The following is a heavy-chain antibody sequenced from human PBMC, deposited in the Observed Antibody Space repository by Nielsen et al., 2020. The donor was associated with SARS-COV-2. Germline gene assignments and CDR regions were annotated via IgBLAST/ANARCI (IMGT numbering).Heavy chain of an antibody. Sequence: GESLKISCAASGFTFSSYSMNWVRQAPGKGLEWVSSISSSSSYIYYADSVKGRFTISRDNAKNSLYLQMNSLRAEDTAVYYCARDRFGELLYSDYWGQGTLVTVPS. CDR2: ISSSSSYI. CDR1: GFTFSSYS. CDR3: ARDRFGELLYSDY. J-gene: IGHJ4*02. V-gene: IGHV3-21*01. D-gene: IGHD3-10*01.